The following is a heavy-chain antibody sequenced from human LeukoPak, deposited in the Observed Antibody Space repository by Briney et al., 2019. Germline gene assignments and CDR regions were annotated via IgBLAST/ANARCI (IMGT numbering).Heavy chain of an antibody. V-gene: IGHV3-53*01. CDR3: ARRYSESLHDY. Sequence: AGGSLRLSCAASGFTVSSNYLSWLPQAPGKGLEWVSDIYNGGNTYDADSVKGRITISRNNSKNTLYLQMTSLRAEDTAVYFCARRYSESLHDYWGQGTLVTVSS. CDR1: GFTVSSNY. CDR2: IYNGGNT. D-gene: IGHD1-26*01. J-gene: IGHJ4*02.